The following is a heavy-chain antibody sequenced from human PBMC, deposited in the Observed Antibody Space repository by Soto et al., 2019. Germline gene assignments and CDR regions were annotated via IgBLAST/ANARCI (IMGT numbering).Heavy chain of an antibody. J-gene: IGHJ6*02. D-gene: IGHD6-6*01. CDR3: ASLYSSSSASPSYYYYYGMDV. CDR2: IDPSVSYT. Sequence: GGALKISCKGLVYGFTSYWISWVRQMPGKGLEWMGRIDPSVSYTNYSPSFKGHVTISADKSISTASPKWSSLKASDTAMYYCASLYSSSSASPSYYYYYGMDVWGQGTTVTVSS. V-gene: IGHV5-10-1*01. CDR1: VYGFTSYW.